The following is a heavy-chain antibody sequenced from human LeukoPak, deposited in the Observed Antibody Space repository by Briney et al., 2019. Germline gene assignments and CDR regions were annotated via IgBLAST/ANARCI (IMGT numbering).Heavy chain of an antibody. CDR3: TTIYCTNGVCSFYYFDY. J-gene: IGHJ4*02. CDR1: GFTFSSYA. D-gene: IGHD2-8*01. Sequence: PGGSLRLSCAASGFTFSSYAMSWVRQAPGKGLEWVSAISGSGGSTYYADSVKGRFTISRDNSKNTLYLQMNSLKTEDTAVYYCTTIYCTNGVCSFYYFDYWGQGTLVTVSS. V-gene: IGHV3-23*01. CDR2: ISGSGGST.